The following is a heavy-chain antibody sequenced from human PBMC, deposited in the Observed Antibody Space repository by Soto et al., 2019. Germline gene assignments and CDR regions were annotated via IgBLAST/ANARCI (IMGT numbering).Heavy chain of an antibody. CDR2: ISSSSSYI. J-gene: IGHJ6*03. V-gene: IGHV3-21*01. D-gene: IGHD3-10*01. Sequence: GGSLRLSCAASGFTFSSYSMNWVRQAPGKGLEWVSSISSSSSYIYYADSVKGRFTISRDNAKNSLYLQMNSLRAEDTAVYYCARETVTMVRGAQTADYYYYMDVWGKGTTVTVSS. CDR1: GFTFSSYS. CDR3: ARETVTMVRGAQTADYYYYMDV.